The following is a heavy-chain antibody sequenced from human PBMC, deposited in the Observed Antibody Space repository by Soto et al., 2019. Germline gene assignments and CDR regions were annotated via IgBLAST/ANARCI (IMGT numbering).Heavy chain of an antibody. J-gene: IGHJ6*02. D-gene: IGHD1-20*01. CDR1: GGSISSYY. V-gene: IGHV4-59*08. CDR3: ARALVTDYNRRYYHYYFAQDF. CDR2: IYYSGST. Sequence: SSETLSLTCTVSGGSISSYYWSWIRQPPGKGLEWIGYIYYSGSTNYNPSLKSRVTISVDTSKNQFSLILASVTAADTAVYYCARALVTDYNRRYYHYYFAQDFWGQGTSVIVSS.